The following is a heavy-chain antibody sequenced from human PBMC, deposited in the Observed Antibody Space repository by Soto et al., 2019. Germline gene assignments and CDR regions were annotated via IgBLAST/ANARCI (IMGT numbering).Heavy chain of an antibody. V-gene: IGHV2-5*02. CDR2: IYWDDDK. CDR1: GFSRSTSGVD. J-gene: IGHJ4*02. D-gene: IGHD6-6*01. Sequence: QITLKESGPTLVKPTQTLTLTCTFSGFSRSTSGVDVGWIRQPPGKALEWLALIYWDDDKRYSPSLKSRLTSAKDTSKSQVVLTMTNMDPLDTATYYCAHRRPYSNSPEYFFDYWGQGTLVTVSS. CDR3: AHRRPYSNSPEYFFDY.